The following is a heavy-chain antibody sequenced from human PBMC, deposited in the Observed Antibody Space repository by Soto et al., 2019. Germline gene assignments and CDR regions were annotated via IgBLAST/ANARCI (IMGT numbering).Heavy chain of an antibody. CDR3: ARATYYYDSSGYPINWFDP. D-gene: IGHD3-22*01. CDR1: GYTFTGYY. V-gene: IGHV1-2*04. Sequence: ASVKVSCKASGYTFTGYYMHWVRQAPGQGLEWMGWINPNSGGTNYAQKFQGWVTMTRDTSISTAYMELSRLRSDDTAVYYCARATYYYDSSGYPINWFDPWGQGTLVTVSS. J-gene: IGHJ5*02. CDR2: INPNSGGT.